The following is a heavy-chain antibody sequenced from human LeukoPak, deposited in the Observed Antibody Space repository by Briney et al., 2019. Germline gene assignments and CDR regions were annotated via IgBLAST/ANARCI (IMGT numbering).Heavy chain of an antibody. D-gene: IGHD1-1*01. Sequence: GESLKISCKGSGYSFSSHWIAWVRQVPGKGLEWMGIIYPGDSETRYRPSFQGQVTISADKSISTAYLQWGSLKASDTAMYYCAAPGATGKSQAAFDIWGQGTTVTVSS. CDR2: IYPGDSET. V-gene: IGHV5-51*01. J-gene: IGHJ3*02. CDR3: AAPGATGKSQAAFDI. CDR1: GYSFSSHW.